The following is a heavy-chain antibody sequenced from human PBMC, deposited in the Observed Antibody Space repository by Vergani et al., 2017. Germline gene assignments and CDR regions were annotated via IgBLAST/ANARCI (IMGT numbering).Heavy chain of an antibody. V-gene: IGHV5-51*01. CDR3: ARHPARGHPSGVPLPYYFDY. D-gene: IGHD1-26*01. CDR1: GYSFTSYW. CDR2: IYPGDSDT. Sequence: EVPLVQSGAAVKKPGESLKISCTGSGYSFTSYWIGWVRPMPGKGLEWMGIIYPGDSDTRYSPSFQGQVTISADKSVSTAYLQWSSLKASDTAMYYCARHPARGHPSGVPLPYYFDYWGQGTLVTVSS. J-gene: IGHJ4*02.